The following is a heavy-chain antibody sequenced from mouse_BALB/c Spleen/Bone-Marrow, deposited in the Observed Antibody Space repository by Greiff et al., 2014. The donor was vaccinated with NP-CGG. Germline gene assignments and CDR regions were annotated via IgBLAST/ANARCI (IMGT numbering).Heavy chain of an antibody. J-gene: IGHJ4*01. Sequence: EVKLVESGPGLVKPSQSLSLTCTVTGYSITSDFAWNWIRQFPGNKLEWMGYISYYGITSYNPSLKSRISITRDTSKNQFFLQLYSVTSEDTATYYCARSYYAMDYWGQGISVTVSS. CDR3: ARSYYAMDY. V-gene: IGHV3-2*02. CDR1: GYSITSDFA. CDR2: ISYYGIT.